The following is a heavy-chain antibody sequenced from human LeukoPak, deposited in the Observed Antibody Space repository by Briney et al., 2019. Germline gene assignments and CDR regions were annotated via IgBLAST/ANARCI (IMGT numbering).Heavy chain of an antibody. CDR1: GYTFTSYD. J-gene: IGHJ6*02. V-gene: IGHV1-8*01. D-gene: IGHD2-2*02. CDR3: ARVLDVVVPAAIVDYYYYGMDV. CDR2: MNPNSGNT. Sequence: ASVKVSCKASGYTFTSYDINWVRQATGQGLEWMGWMNPNSGNTGYAQKFQGRVTMTRNTSISTAYMELSSLRSEDTAVYYCARVLDVVVPAAIVDYYYYGMDVWGQGTTVTVSS.